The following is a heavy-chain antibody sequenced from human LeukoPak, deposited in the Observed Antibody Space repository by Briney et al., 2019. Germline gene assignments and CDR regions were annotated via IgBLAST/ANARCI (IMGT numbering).Heavy chain of an antibody. CDR1: GFTVSSNY. J-gene: IGHJ6*03. CDR3: ARSLWSGFYYYYMDV. CDR2: IYSGGST. V-gene: IGHV3-53*01. D-gene: IGHD3-3*01. Sequence: GGSLRLSCAASGFTVSSNYMSWVRQAPGKGLEWVSVIYSGGSTYYADSVKGRFTISRDNSKNTLYLQMNSLRAEDTAVYYCARSLWSGFYYYYMDVWGKGTTVTVSS.